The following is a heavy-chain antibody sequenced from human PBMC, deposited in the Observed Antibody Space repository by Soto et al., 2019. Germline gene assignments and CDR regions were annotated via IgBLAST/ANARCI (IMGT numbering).Heavy chain of an antibody. V-gene: IGHV4-34*01. D-gene: IGHD1-26*01. CDR3: ARGLRGSHWGATQGYGMDV. CDR2: INHSGST. Sequence: SETLSLTCAVYGGSLSGYYWSWIRQPPGKGLEWIGEINHSGSTNYNPSLKSRVTISVDTSKNQFSLKLSSVTAADTAVYYCARGLRGSHWGATQGYGMDVWGQGTTVTV. J-gene: IGHJ6*02. CDR1: GGSLSGYY.